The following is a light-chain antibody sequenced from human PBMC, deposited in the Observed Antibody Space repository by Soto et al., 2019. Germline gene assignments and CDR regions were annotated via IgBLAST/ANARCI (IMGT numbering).Light chain of an antibody. J-gene: IGLJ1*01. CDR1: SSDIGDSNY. Sequence: QSALPQPASVYGSPGQSITISCTGTSSDIGDSNYVSWYQQHPGKAPKLVIYDVSNRPSGVSNRFSGSKSANTASLTISGLQAEDEADYYCSSFRSSSTSYVFGTGTKVTVL. V-gene: IGLV2-14*03. CDR3: SSFRSSSTSYV. CDR2: DVS.